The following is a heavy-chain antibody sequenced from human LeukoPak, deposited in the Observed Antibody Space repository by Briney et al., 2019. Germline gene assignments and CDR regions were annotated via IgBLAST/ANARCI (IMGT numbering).Heavy chain of an antibody. J-gene: IGHJ6*03. V-gene: IGHV3-23*01. CDR3: AREGSRDYYYYMDV. Sequence: TGGSLRLSCAASGFTFSSYAMSWVRQAPGKGLEWVSAISGSGGSTYYADSVKGRFTISRDNSKNTLYLQMNSLRAEDTAVYYCAREGSRDYYYYMDVWGKGTTVTVSS. CDR1: GFTFSSYA. CDR2: ISGSGGST.